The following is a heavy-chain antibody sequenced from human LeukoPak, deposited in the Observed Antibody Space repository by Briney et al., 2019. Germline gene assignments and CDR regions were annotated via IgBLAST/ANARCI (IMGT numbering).Heavy chain of an antibody. J-gene: IGHJ4*02. CDR1: GGSISSGGYY. V-gene: IGHV4-31*03. CDR3: ARATDYSSWYYSAPLLIDY. CDR2: IYYSGST. D-gene: IGHD6-13*01. Sequence: PSQTLSLTCTVSGGSISSGGYYWSWIRQHPGKGLEWIGYIYYSGSTYYNPSLKSRVTISVDTSKNQFSLKLSSVTAADTAVYYCARATDYSSWYYSAPLLIDYWGQGTLVTVSS.